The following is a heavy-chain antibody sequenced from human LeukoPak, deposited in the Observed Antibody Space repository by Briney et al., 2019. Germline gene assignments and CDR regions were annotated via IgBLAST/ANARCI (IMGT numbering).Heavy chain of an antibody. Sequence: GGSLRLSCAASGFTFSSHWMTWVRQAPGKGLEWVANINQGGSERYYVDSVKGRFTISRDNAKNSLYLQMNSLRAEDTAVYYCAKDFSYYYDSSGYWGLDYWGQGALVTVSS. J-gene: IGHJ4*02. V-gene: IGHV3-7*03. D-gene: IGHD3-22*01. CDR2: INQGGSER. CDR1: GFTFSSHW. CDR3: AKDFSYYYDSSGYWGLDY.